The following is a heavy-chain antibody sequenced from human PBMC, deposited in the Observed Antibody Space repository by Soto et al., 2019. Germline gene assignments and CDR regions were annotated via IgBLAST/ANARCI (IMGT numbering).Heavy chain of an antibody. V-gene: IGHV1-8*01. CDR1: GSTFTSYD. CDR2: MNPNSGDT. D-gene: IGHD4-17*01. CDR3: ARGVKYGAYSRWFDP. Sequence: QVQLVQSGAEVKKPGASVKVSCKASGSTFTSYDINWVRQATGQGLEYLGWMNPNSGDTAYVQKFLGRLTMTWDTSITTAYMELSGLRSEDTALYFCARGVKYGAYSRWFDPWGQGTLVTVSS. J-gene: IGHJ5*02.